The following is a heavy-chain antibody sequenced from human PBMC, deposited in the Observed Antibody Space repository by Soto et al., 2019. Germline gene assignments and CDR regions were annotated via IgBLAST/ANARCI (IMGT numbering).Heavy chain of an antibody. CDR2: FRSGGDDDTT. CDR3: AKKVNSGSGSQFFDY. Sequence: PVGSLRLSCAASGFTFSSYSTSWVRQAPGKGLEWVSGFRSGGDDDTTYYADSVRGRFTISRDNSKNTLFLQMNSLRAEDTAIYYCAKKVNSGSGSQFFDYWGQGTLVTVSS. D-gene: IGHD3-10*01. V-gene: IGHV3-23*01. CDR1: GFTFSSYS. J-gene: IGHJ4*02.